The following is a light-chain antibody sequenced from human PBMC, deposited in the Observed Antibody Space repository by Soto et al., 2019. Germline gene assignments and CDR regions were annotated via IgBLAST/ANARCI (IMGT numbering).Light chain of an antibody. Sequence: QSVLTQPPSVSGAPGQRVTISCTGTSSNIGADYDVHWYQQLPGTAPKLLIYGNSNRPSGVPDRFSGSKSGTSASLAITGLQAEEEADDYCQSYNSSTSGTNVVFGGGTKLTVL. J-gene: IGLJ2*01. CDR3: QSYNSSTSGTNVV. CDR1: SSNIGADYD. CDR2: GNS. V-gene: IGLV1-40*01.